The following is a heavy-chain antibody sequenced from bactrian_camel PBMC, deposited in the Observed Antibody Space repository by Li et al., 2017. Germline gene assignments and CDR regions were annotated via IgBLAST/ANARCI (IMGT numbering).Heavy chain of an antibody. CDR1: GNTNSRYC. Sequence: QLVESGGGSVQAGGSLNLSCAATGNTNSRYCMGWFRQVPGKKREGVARIDSYGRVLHADFVKGRFTISRDNAKSAVYLQMDNLRSEDTAVYYCALGSSRQATMTARGKGTQVTVS. J-gene: IGHJ4*01. V-gene: IGHV3S9*01. D-gene: IGHD3*01. CDR2: IDSYGRV.